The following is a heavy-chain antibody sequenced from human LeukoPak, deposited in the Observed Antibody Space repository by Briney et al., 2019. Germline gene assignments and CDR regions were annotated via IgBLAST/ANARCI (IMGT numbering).Heavy chain of an antibody. D-gene: IGHD3-10*01. Sequence: GGSLRLSCAASGLIFDDYGMHWVRQAPGKGLEWVSGISRNSDSIAYADSVRGRFTISRDDAKNSLYLQMNSLRADDTAFYYCAKRGQGFDYWGQGTLVTVSS. J-gene: IGHJ4*02. V-gene: IGHV3-9*01. CDR3: AKRGQGFDY. CDR1: GLIFDDYG. CDR2: ISRNSDSI.